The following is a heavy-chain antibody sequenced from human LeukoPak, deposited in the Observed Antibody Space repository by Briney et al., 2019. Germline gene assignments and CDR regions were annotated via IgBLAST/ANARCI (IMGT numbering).Heavy chain of an antibody. CDR3: AAARAWELVNGFDY. D-gene: IGHD1-26*01. V-gene: IGHV1-2*06. J-gene: IGHJ4*02. Sequence: ASVKVSCKASGYTFTGYYMHWVRQAPGQGLEWMGRINPNSGGTNYAQKFQERVTITRDMSTSTAYMELSSLRSEDTAVYYCAAARAWELVNGFDYWGQGTLVTVSS. CDR1: GYTFTGYY. CDR2: INPNSGGT.